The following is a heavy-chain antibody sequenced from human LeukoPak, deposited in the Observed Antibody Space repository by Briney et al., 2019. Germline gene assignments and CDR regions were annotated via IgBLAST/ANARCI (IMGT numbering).Heavy chain of an antibody. CDR1: GYSFTSYW. Sequence: GESLKISCKGSGYSFTSYWIGWVRQMPGKGLEWMGIIYPGDSDTRYSPSFQGQVTISADKSISTAYLQWSSLKASDTAMYYCARHPYYDSSPSYYYYMDVWGKGTTVTVS. V-gene: IGHV5-51*01. J-gene: IGHJ6*03. CDR2: IYPGDSDT. CDR3: ARHPYYDSSPSYYYYMDV. D-gene: IGHD3-22*01.